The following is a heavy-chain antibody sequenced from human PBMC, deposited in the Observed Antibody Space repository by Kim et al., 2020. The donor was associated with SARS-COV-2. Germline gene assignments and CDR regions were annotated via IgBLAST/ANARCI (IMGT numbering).Heavy chain of an antibody. CDR3: ARDRRLGGPYYYGSGSYYNHNWFDP. J-gene: IGHJ5*02. Sequence: ASVKVSCKASGYTFTSYAMHWVRQAPGQRLEWMGWINAGNGNTKYSQKFQGRVTITRDTSASTAYMELSSLRSEDTAVYYCARDRRLGGPYYYGSGSYYNHNWFDPWGQGTLVTVSS. CDR2: INAGNGNT. V-gene: IGHV1-3*01. CDR1: GYTFTSYA. D-gene: IGHD3-10*01.